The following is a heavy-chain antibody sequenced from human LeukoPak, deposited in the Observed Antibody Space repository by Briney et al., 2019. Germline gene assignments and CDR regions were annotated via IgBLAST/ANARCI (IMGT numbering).Heavy chain of an antibody. D-gene: IGHD3-10*01. CDR1: GGSFSGYY. J-gene: IGHJ4*02. Sequence: SETLSLTCAVYGGSFSGYYWNWIRQPPGKGLEWIGEISHSGRTNYNPSLKSRVTISVDTSKKQFSPKLSSVTAADTAVYYCARGVDYYGVWGQGTLVTVSS. V-gene: IGHV4-34*01. CDR3: ARGVDYYGV. CDR2: ISHSGRT.